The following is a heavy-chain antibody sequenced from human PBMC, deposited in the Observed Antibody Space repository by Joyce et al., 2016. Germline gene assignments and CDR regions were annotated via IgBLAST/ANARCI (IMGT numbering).Heavy chain of an antibody. V-gene: IGHV2-70*01. J-gene: IGHJ5*02. CDR3: ARSTFSVSYCNWFDL. D-gene: IGHD3-10*01. Sequence: QVSLRESGTALVKPTETLTLTCTFSGLSLSTDRMCVSWIRQPPGKALEWLALIDWDDDKYFRTSLKTRLTISKDTSKNEVVLTMTNMDPVDTATYYCARSTFSVSYCNWFDLWGQGTLVTVSS. CDR1: GLSLSTDRMC. CDR2: IDWDDDK.